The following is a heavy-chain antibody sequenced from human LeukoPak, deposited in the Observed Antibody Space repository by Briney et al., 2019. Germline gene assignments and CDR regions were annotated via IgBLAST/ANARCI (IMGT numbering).Heavy chain of an antibody. D-gene: IGHD4-11*01. CDR2: INPISGGT. J-gene: IGHJ3*02. Sequence: GASVKVSCKASGYSFTGFHMHWVRQAPGQGLEWMGWINPISGGTDSAQKFQGRVTMTRDTSISAAFLELSSLRSDDTAVYYCARDRLGGTSSDAFDIWGQGTMVTVFS. V-gene: IGHV1-2*02. CDR1: GYSFTGFH. CDR3: ARDRLGGTSSDAFDI.